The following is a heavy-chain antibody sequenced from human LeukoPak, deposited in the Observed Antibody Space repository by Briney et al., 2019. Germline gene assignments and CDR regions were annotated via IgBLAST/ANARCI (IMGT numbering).Heavy chain of an antibody. Sequence: GGSLRLSCAASGFTFSSYSMNWVRQAPGKGLEWVSSISSSSSYIYYADSVKGRFTISRDNAKNSLYLQLNSLRAEDTAVYYCARDRSGWPDYWGQGTLVTVSS. CDR3: ARDRSGWPDY. CDR2: ISSSSSYI. J-gene: IGHJ4*02. CDR1: GFTFSSYS. V-gene: IGHV3-21*01. D-gene: IGHD6-19*01.